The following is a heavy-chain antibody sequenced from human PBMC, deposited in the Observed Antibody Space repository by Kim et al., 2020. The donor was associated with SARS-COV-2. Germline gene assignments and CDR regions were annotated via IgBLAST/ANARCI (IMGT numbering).Heavy chain of an antibody. CDR2: ISYDGSNK. J-gene: IGHJ4*02. CDR3: AKDRGMFRGIAVAGPLDY. CDR1: GFTFSSYG. D-gene: IGHD6-19*01. V-gene: IGHV3-30*18. Sequence: GGSLRLSCAASGFTFSSYGMHWVRQAPGKGLEWVAVISYDGSNKYYADSVKGRFTISRDNSKNTLYLQMNSLRAEDTAVYYCAKDRGMFRGIAVAGPLDYWGQGTLVTVSS.